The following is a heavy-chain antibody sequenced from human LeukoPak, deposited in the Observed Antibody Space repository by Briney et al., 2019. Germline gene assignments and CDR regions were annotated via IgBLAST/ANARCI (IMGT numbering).Heavy chain of an antibody. V-gene: IGHV3-7*01. Sequence: GGSLRLSCAASGFTFSSYWMSWVRQAPGKGLEWVANIKQDGSEKYYVDSVKGRFTISRDNSKNTLYLQMNSLRAEDTAVYYCAKNGPRRITMVRGVPPHFDYWGQGTLVTVSS. D-gene: IGHD3-10*01. CDR3: AKNGPRRITMVRGVPPHFDY. CDR1: GFTFSSYW. J-gene: IGHJ4*02. CDR2: IKQDGSEK.